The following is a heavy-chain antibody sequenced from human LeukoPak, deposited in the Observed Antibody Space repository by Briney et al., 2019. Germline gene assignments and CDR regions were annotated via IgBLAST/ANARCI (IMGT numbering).Heavy chain of an antibody. J-gene: IGHJ3*02. Sequence: SETLSLTCTVSGGSISSSSYYWGWIRQPPGKGLEWIGSIYYSGSTYYNPSLKSRVTISVDTSKNQFSLKLSSVTAADTAVYYCASRESSYSSGYIVAFDIWGQGTMVTVSS. CDR3: ASRESSYSSGYIVAFDI. V-gene: IGHV4-39*07. CDR2: IYYSGST. CDR1: GGSISSSSYY. D-gene: IGHD3-22*01.